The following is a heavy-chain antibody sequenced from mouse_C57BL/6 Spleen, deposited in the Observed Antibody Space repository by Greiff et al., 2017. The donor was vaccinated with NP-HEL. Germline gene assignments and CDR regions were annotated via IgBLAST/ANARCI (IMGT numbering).Heavy chain of an antibody. Sequence: VQLKESGPVLVKPGASVKMSCKASGYTFTDYYMNWVKQSHGKSLEWIGVINPYNGGTSYNQKFKGKATLTVDKSSSTAYMELNSLTSEDSAVYYCARPPYYGSSDYYAMDYWGQGTSVTVSS. CDR3: ARPPYYGSSDYYAMDY. D-gene: IGHD1-1*01. J-gene: IGHJ4*01. CDR1: GYTFTDYY. CDR2: INPYNGGT. V-gene: IGHV1-19*01.